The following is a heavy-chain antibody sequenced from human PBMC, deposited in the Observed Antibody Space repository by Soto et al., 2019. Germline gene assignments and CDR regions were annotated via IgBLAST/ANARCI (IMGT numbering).Heavy chain of an antibody. CDR3: ARDAHCGSALGCRARDV. J-gene: IGHJ6*01. CDR1: GYTFTSDG. D-gene: IGHD2-21*01. V-gene: IGHV1-18*04. CDR2: ISGQNGNT. Sequence: QVQLVQSGAEVKKPGASVKVSCKASGYTFTSDGGFWVPLAPGQGLEGMGWISGQNGNTNYAQRFRDRVTLTTDTSTSTAYMELRSLRSVASAVYYSARDAHCGSALGCRARDVWPQAPTNTVAS.